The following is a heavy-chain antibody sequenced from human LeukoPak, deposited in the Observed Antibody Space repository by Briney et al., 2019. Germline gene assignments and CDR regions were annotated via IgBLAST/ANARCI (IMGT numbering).Heavy chain of an antibody. Sequence: SETLSLTCTVSGGSISSYYWSWIRQPPGKGLEWIGYIYYSGSTNYNPSLKSRVTISVDTFKNQFSLKLSSVTAADTAVYYCARARGSSWYGIDYRGQGTLVTVSS. D-gene: IGHD6-13*01. J-gene: IGHJ4*02. V-gene: IGHV4-59*01. CDR2: IYYSGST. CDR3: ARARGSSWYGIDY. CDR1: GGSISSYY.